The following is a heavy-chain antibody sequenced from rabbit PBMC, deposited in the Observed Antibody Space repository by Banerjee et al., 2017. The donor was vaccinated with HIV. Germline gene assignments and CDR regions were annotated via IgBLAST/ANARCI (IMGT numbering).Heavy chain of an antibody. CDR2: IYTSSGST. CDR3: ARAAGYGGYGYATGFNL. V-gene: IGHV1S40*01. Sequence: QSLEESGGGLVKPGGTLKLSCKASGFTLSSYWMCWVRQAPGKGLEWIASIYTSSGSTWYASWAKGRFTISKTSSTTVTLQMTSLTAADTATYFCARAAGYGGYGYATGFNLWGQGTLVTVS. J-gene: IGHJ4*01. D-gene: IGHD6-1*01. CDR1: GFTLSSYW.